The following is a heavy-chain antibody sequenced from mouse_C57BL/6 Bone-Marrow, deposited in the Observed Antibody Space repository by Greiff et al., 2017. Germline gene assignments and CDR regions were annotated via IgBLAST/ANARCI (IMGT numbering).Heavy chain of an antibody. CDR2: IWWDDDK. J-gene: IGHJ3*01. Sequence: QVTLKECGPGILQPSQTLSLTCSFSGFSLSTFGMGVGWIGQPSGKGLEWLAHIWWDDDKYYNPALKSRLTISKDTSKNQVFLKIANVDTADTATYYCARIVIYYGNYVPYWGQGTLVTVSA. CDR1: GFSLSTFGMG. CDR3: ARIVIYYGNYVPY. D-gene: IGHD2-1*01. V-gene: IGHV8-8*01.